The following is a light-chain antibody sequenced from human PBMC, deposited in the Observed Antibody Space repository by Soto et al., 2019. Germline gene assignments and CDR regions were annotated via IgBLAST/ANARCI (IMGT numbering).Light chain of an antibody. CDR3: HQRQSWPRT. CDR1: QALNTR. V-gene: IGKV3-11*01. Sequence: EIVLTQSPATLSAFPGDRVTLSCRASQALNTRLAWYHHKPGQAPRLLIYLTSNRAAGVPSRFSAWGSETDFALTISDVEPEDFAVYDCHQRQSWPRTFGQGTKVDIK. CDR2: LTS. J-gene: IGKJ1*01.